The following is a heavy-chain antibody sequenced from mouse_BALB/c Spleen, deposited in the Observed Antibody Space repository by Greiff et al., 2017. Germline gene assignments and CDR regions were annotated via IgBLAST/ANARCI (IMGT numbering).Heavy chain of an antibody. CDR3: ARGNYRYDLDY. J-gene: IGHJ2*01. CDR1: GYSITSDYA. CDR2: ISYSGST. D-gene: IGHD2-14*01. Sequence: EVKLVESGPGLVKPSQSLSLTCTVTGYSITSDYAWNWIRQFPGNKLEWMGYISYSGSTSYNPSLKSRISITRDTSKNQFFLQLNSVTTEDTATYYCARGNYRYDLDYWGQGTTLTVSS. V-gene: IGHV3-2*02.